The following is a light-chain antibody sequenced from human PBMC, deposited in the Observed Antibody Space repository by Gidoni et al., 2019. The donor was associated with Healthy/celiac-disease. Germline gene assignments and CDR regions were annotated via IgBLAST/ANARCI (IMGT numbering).Light chain of an antibody. CDR1: QVITNT. CDR3: QHYNDYSPT. Sequence: AIQLTQSPSSLSASVGDTVTITCRASQVITNTLAWYQQKPGKAPDLLIFDVSTLQSGVPTRFSGSVSGTDFTLTVTGLQTEDFATYYCQHYNDYSPTFGGGTEVEIK. CDR2: DVS. V-gene: IGKV1D-13*01. J-gene: IGKJ4*01.